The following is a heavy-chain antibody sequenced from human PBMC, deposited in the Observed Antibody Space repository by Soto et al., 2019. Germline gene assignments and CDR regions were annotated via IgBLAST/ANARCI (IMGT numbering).Heavy chain of an antibody. CDR3: AKDLKYQLLSFDY. V-gene: IGHV3-23*01. Sequence: SLRLSWSASLFTFSRYAMTWVRQSPWKGLEWVSGISGSVGSTYSADSVKGRFTISRDNSKNTLYLQMNSLRAEDTAVYYCAKDLKYQLLSFDYWGQGTLVTVSS. CDR1: LFTFSRYA. D-gene: IGHD2-2*01. CDR2: ISGSVGST. J-gene: IGHJ4*02.